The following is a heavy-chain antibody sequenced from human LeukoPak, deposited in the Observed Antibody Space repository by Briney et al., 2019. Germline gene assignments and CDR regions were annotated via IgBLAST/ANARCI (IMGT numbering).Heavy chain of an antibody. Sequence: ASVKVSCKASGGTFSSYAISWVRQAPGQGLEWMGGIIPIFGTANYAQKFQGRVTITTDESTSTAYMELSSLRSEDTAVYYCAGGIHYDNLTGFFDYSGQGTLVTVSP. CDR1: GGTFSSYA. CDR3: AGGIHYDNLTGFFDY. CDR2: IIPIFGTA. V-gene: IGHV1-69*05. D-gene: IGHD3-9*01. J-gene: IGHJ4*02.